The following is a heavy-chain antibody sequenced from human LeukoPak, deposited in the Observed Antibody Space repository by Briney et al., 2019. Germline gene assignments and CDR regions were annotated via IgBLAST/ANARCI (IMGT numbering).Heavy chain of an antibody. CDR2: ISAYNGNT. D-gene: IGHD3-22*01. Sequence: ASVKVSCKASGYTFTSYGISWVRQVPGQGLEWMGWISAYNGNTNYAQKLQGRVTMTTDTSTSTAYMELRSLRSDDTAVYYCAREYYDSSGYSPIDYWGQGTLVTVSS. J-gene: IGHJ4*02. V-gene: IGHV1-18*01. CDR3: AREYYDSSGYSPIDY. CDR1: GYTFTSYG.